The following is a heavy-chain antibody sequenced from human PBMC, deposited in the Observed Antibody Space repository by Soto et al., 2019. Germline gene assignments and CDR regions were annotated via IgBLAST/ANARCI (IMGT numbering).Heavy chain of an antibody. CDR2: IYYSGST. D-gene: IGHD1-26*01. CDR1: GGSISSSSYY. J-gene: IGHJ4*02. Sequence: KTSETLSLTCTVSGGSISSSSYYWGWIRQPPGKGLEWIGSIYYSGSTYYNPSLKSRVTISVDTSKNQFSLKLSSVTAADTAVYYCARHLTGSYGSYFDYWGQGTLVTVSS. V-gene: IGHV4-39*01. CDR3: ARHLTGSYGSYFDY.